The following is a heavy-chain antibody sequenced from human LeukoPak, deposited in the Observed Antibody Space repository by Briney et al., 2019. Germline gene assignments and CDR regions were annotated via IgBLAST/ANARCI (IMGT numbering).Heavy chain of an antibody. V-gene: IGHV3-23*01. J-gene: IGHJ4*02. Sequence: PGGSLRLSCAASGFTFSNYAMTWVRLAPGKGLEWVSAITGNTANTYYADSVKGRFTISRDNSKNTVYLQMNSLRVEDKAVYYCAKRYVSSNYYQCLGEWGQGTLVTVSS. CDR1: GFTFSNYA. CDR2: ITGNTANT. D-gene: IGHD3-22*01. CDR3: AKRYVSSNYYQCLGE.